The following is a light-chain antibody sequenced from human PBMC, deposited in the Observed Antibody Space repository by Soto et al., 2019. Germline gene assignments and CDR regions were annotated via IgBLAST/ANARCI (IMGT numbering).Light chain of an antibody. J-gene: IGLJ1*01. CDR2: EGS. V-gene: IGLV2-23*01. CDR3: CSYAGSSTYV. Sequence: QSALTEPAALSGSPGQSITISCTGTISDVGSYNLVSWYQQHPGKAPKVMIYEGSKRPSGVSNRFSGSKSGNTASLTISGLQAEDEADYYCCSYAGSSTYVFGTGTKVTVL. CDR1: ISDVGSYNL.